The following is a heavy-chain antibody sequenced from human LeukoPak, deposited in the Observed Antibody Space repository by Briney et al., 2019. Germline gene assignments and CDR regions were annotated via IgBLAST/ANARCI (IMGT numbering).Heavy chain of an antibody. CDR2: IYTSGST. J-gene: IGHJ5*02. Sequence: SETLSLTCTVSGGSISSYYWSWIRQPAGKGLEWIGRIYTSGSTNYNPSLKSRVTMSVDTSKNQFSLKLSSVTAADTAVHYCASSPYDILTGYQKYNWFDPWGQGTLVTVSS. D-gene: IGHD3-9*01. CDR3: ASSPYDILTGYQKYNWFDP. CDR1: GGSISSYY. V-gene: IGHV4-4*07.